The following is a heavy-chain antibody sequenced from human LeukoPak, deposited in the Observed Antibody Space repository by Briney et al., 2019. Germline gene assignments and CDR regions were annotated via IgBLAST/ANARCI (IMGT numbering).Heavy chain of an antibody. V-gene: IGHV1-2*02. J-gene: IGHJ6*03. D-gene: IGHD2-8*01. Sequence: ASVKVSCKASGYAFTGYYIHWVRQAPGQGLEWMGWINPGGGVTRSAQKFQGRVTMTTDKSINTVYMELNRLTSDDTAVYFCARGPNHYYYMDVWGKGTTVTVSS. CDR2: INPGGGVT. CDR1: GYAFTGYY. CDR3: ARGPNHYYYMDV.